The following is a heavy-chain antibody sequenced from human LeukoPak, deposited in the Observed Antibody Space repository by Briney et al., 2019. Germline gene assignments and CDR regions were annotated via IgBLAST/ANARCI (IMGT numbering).Heavy chain of an antibody. CDR3: ARCRESSGWDRYYFGLDA. D-gene: IGHD6-19*01. CDR1: GFTFTSYR. V-gene: IGHV3-21*01. Sequence: GGSLRLSCAASGFTFTSYRMDWVRQAPGKGLEWVSSISSSSTYIYYADSVKGRFTISRDNARNSLYLQMDSLRAEDTAVYFCARCRESSGWDRYYFGLDAWGQGTTVTVSS. CDR2: ISSSSTYI. J-gene: IGHJ6*02.